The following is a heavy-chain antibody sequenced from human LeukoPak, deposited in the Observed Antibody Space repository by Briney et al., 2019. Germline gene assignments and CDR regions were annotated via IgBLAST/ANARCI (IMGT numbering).Heavy chain of an antibody. CDR2: IYTSGST. CDR3: ARGYQLLLFDY. V-gene: IGHV4-61*02. Sequence: SQTLSLTCTVSGGSISSGSYYWSWIRQPAGKGLEWIGRIYTSGSTNYNPSLKSRVTISVDTSKNQFSLKLSSVTAADTAVYYCARGYQLLLFDYWGQGTLVTFSS. J-gene: IGHJ4*02. CDR1: GGSISSGSYY. D-gene: IGHD2-2*01.